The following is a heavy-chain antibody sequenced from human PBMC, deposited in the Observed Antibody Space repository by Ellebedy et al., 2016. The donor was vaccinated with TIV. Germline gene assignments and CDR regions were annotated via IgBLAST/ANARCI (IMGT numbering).Heavy chain of an antibody. CDR2: INSDGRTT. CDR1: GFTFSYYW. CDR3: AREVVPSSKGGAFDI. V-gene: IGHV3-74*01. D-gene: IGHD2-2*01. Sequence: GESLKISCVDSGFTFSYYWMHWVRQAPGKGLVWVSSINSDGRTTRYADSVQGRFTISRDNPKSTLSLHMNSLRAEDTAVYYCAREVVPSSKGGAFDIWGQGTMVTVSS. J-gene: IGHJ3*02.